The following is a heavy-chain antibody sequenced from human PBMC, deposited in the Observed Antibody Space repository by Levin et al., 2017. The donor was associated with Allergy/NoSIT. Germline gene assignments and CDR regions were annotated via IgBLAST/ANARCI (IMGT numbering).Heavy chain of an antibody. Sequence: NPSETLSLTCTVSGGSISSYYWSWIRQPPGKGLEWIGYIYYSGSTNYNPSLKSRVTISVDTSKNQFSLKLSSVTAADTAVYYCARDRGERLGLYYYYGMDVWGQGTTVTVSS. CDR3: ARDRGERLGLYYYYGMDV. D-gene: IGHD3-16*01. J-gene: IGHJ6*02. CDR2: IYYSGST. V-gene: IGHV4-59*01. CDR1: GGSISSYY.